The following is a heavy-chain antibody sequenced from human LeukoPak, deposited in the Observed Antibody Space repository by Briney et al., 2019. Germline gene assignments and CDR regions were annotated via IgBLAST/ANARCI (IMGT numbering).Heavy chain of an antibody. J-gene: IGHJ6*02. D-gene: IGHD1-26*01. CDR3: AKDRGDYYYYAMDV. CDR1: GFTFSGYG. CDR2: ISGSGGNT. V-gene: IGHV3-23*01. Sequence: GGSLRLSCTASGFTFSGYGMSWVRQAPGKGPEWVSGISGSGGNTYYGDSVKGRFTISRDNSKNTLHLQMNSLRAEDTAVYYCAKDRGDYYYYAMDVWGQGTTVTVSS.